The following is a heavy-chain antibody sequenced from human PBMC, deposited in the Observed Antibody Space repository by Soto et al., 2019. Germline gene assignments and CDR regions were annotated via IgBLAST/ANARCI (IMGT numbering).Heavy chain of an antibody. CDR1: GYSISSYY. D-gene: IGHD6-19*01. CDR2: IYYSGIT. J-gene: IGHJ3*02. V-gene: IGHV4-59*08. CDR3: ACSPGQGVAGIDAFDI. Sequence: SETLSLACTVSGYSISSYYWTWIRQPPGKGLEWIGYIYYSGITNYNPSLNSRVTISVDTSKNQFSLKLTSVTAADTAVYYCACSPGQGVAGIDAFDIWGQGTMVTVSS.